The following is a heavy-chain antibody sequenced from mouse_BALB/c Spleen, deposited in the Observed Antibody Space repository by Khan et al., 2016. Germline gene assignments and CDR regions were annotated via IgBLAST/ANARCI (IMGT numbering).Heavy chain of an antibody. J-gene: IGHJ4*01. Sequence: QVQLQQSGAELARPGASVKLSCKASGYTFTSYWMQWVKQRPGQGLEWIGAIYPGDGDTRYTQKFKGKATFTADKSSSTAYMQLSSLASEDSAVYYCAREGNYVAMDYWGQGTSVAVSS. V-gene: IGHV1-87*01. CDR3: AREGNYVAMDY. CDR2: IYPGDGDT. CDR1: GYTFTSYW. D-gene: IGHD2-1*01.